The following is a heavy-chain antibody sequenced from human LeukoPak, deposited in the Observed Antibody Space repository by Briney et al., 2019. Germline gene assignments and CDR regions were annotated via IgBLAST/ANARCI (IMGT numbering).Heavy chain of an antibody. CDR1: GYTFTKYG. V-gene: IGHV1-18*01. J-gene: IGHJ3*01. Sequence: ASVRVSCKASGYTFTKYGFSWVRQAPGQGLEWMGWISAYNGNTNYAQHLQGRVTMTTDTSTTTAYMAVRSLRSDDTAVYYCARGYAFDLWGQGTLVTVFS. CDR2: ISAYNGNT. CDR3: ARGYAFDL.